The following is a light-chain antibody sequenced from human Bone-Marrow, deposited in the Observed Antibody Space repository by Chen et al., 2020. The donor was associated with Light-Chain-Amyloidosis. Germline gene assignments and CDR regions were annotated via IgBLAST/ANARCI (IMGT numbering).Light chain of an antibody. J-gene: IGLJ3*02. V-gene: IGLV3-21*02. Sequence: SYVLTQPSSVSVAPGQTATIACGGNNIGSTSVQWYQQTPGQAPLLVVYDDSDRPSGIPERLSGSNSGNTATLTISRVEAGDDADYYCQVWDRSSDRPVFGGGTQLTVL. CDR3: QVWDRSSDRPV. CDR2: DDS. CDR1: NIGSTS.